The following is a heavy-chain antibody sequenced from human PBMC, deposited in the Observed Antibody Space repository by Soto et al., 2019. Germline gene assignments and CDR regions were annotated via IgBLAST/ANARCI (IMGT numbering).Heavy chain of an antibody. V-gene: IGHV5-51*01. CDR2: IYPGDSDT. CDR3: ARRIAARRNYDAFDI. D-gene: IGHD6-13*01. Sequence: GESLKISCKGSGYSFTTYWIGWVRQMPGKGLEWMGIIYPGDSDTRYSPSFQGQFTISADKSISTAYLQWSSLKASDTAMYYCARRIAARRNYDAFDIWGQGTMVTVPS. J-gene: IGHJ3*02. CDR1: GYSFTTYW.